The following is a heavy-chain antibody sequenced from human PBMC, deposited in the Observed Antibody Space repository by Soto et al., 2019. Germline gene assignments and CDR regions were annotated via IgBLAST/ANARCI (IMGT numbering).Heavy chain of an antibody. J-gene: IGHJ6*02. CDR1: GFSFSNHN. D-gene: IGHD3-16*02. CDR3: ARDIEGYDSVRGNYRVWGMDV. V-gene: IGHV3-21*01. Sequence: PGGSLRLSCAASGFSFSNHNMNWVRQAPGKGLEWVSSISSRSSYIYYADSVKGRFTISRDNAENSLHLQMNSLRADDTAVYYCARDIEGYDSVRGNYRVWGMDVWGQGTTVTVSS. CDR2: ISSRSSYI.